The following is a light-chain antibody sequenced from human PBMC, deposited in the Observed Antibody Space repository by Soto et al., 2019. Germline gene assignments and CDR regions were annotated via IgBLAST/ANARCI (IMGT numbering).Light chain of an antibody. Sequence: GLTQPPSGSAAPGQTVTISCYGSSSNIGSNFVSWYQHLPGTATKLLVYEDNQRPSGIPDRFSGSKSGTSATLGIPGLRTGDEAHYYCGTWDNSLSSGVFGGGTKVTVL. CDR2: EDN. CDR3: GTWDNSLSSGV. CDR1: SSNIGSNF. J-gene: IGLJ2*01. V-gene: IGLV1-51*02.